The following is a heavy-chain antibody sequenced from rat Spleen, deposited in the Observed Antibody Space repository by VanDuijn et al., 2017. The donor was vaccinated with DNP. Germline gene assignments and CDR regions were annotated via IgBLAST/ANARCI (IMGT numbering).Heavy chain of an antibody. CDR1: GFTFSDYD. CDR3: ARQDYSNYNYFDY. J-gene: IGHJ2*01. V-gene: IGHV5-25*01. Sequence: EVQLVESGGGSVLPGRSLRLSCAASGFTFSDYDMAWVRQAPTKGLEWVAAISSTGEVTYYRHSVKGRFTVSRDKTKSTLYLQMDSLRSEDTATYYCARQDYSNYNYFDYWGQGVMVTVSS. D-gene: IGHD1-2*01. CDR2: ISSTGEVT.